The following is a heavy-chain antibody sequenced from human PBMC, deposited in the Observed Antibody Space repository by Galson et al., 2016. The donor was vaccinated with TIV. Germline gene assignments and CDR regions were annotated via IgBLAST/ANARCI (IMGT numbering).Heavy chain of an antibody. V-gene: IGHV1-3*01. CDR1: GYTFTTYA. CDR2: INAGNGDT. CDR3: ARGATSDWPFDY. Sequence: SVKVSCKASGYTFTTYAIHWVRQAPGHGLEWMGWINAGNGDTQYSQKIQGRVTISRDTSASTAYMELSSLTSEDTAMYYCARGATSDWPFDYWGQATLVTVSS. J-gene: IGHJ4*02. D-gene: IGHD6-19*01.